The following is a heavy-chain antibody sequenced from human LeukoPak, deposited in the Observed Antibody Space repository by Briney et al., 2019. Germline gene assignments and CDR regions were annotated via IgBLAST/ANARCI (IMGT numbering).Heavy chain of an antibody. CDR3: ARDELSIAALDY. J-gene: IGHJ4*02. V-gene: IGHV1-46*01. CDR1: GYTFTSYY. Sequence: ASVKVSCKASGYTFTSYYVHWVRQAPGQGLEWMGIINPSGGSTSYARKFQGRVTMTRDMSTSTVYMELSSLRSEDTAVYYCARDELSIAALDYWGQGTLVTVSS. D-gene: IGHD6-6*01. CDR2: INPSGGST.